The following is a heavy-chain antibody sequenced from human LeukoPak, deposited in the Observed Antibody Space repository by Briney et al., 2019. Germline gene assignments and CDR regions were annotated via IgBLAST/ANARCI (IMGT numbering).Heavy chain of an antibody. CDR2: INNDGSWT. D-gene: IGHD1-26*01. V-gene: IGHV3-74*01. CDR3: ASGTIVGARGADN. J-gene: IGHJ4*02. Sequence: GGSLRLSCAASGNYWMHWVRQVPGKGLVWVSHINNDGSWTSYADSVKGRFTISKDNAKNTVYLQMNSLRAEDTAVYYCASGTIVGARGADNWGQGTLVTVSS. CDR1: GNYW.